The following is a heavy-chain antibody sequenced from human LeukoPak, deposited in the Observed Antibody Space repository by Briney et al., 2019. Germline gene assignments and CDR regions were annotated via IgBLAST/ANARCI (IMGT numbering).Heavy chain of an antibody. CDR2: MSYDGSNK. D-gene: IGHD6-13*01. CDR1: GFSFNDAW. V-gene: IGHV3-30*18. CDR3: AKWDSTWHFQH. Sequence: GGSLRLSCAASGFSFNDAWMSWVRQAPGKGLEWVAVMSYDGSNKYYADSVKGRFTISRDNSKNTLYLQMSSLRAEDTAVYYCAKWDSTWHFQHWGQGTLVTVSS. J-gene: IGHJ1*01.